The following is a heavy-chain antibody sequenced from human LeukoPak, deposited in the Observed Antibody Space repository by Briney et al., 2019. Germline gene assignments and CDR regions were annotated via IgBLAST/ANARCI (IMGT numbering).Heavy chain of an antibody. CDR2: ISYDGSNK. CDR1: GFTFSSYA. D-gene: IGHD6-13*01. CDR3: AREAAFYYYGMDV. V-gene: IGHV3-30-3*01. Sequence: GRSLRLSCAASGFTFSSYAMHWVRQAPGKGLEWVAVISYDGSNKYYADSVKGRFTISRDNAKNSLYLQMNSLRAEDTAVYYCAREAAFYYYGMDVWGQGTTVTVSS. J-gene: IGHJ6*02.